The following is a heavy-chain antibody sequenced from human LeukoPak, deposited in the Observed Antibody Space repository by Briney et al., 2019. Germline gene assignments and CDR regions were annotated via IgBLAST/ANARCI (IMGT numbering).Heavy chain of an antibody. V-gene: IGHV3-30*04. CDR1: GFTFSRYA. J-gene: IGHJ4*02. Sequence: GGSLRLSCAVSGFTFSRYAMHWVRQASGEGLEWVALISYDGSNTYYADSVRGRFTISRDDSKNTLFLQMNNLRAEDTAVYYCARGKGYYGSGGSFDYWAQGTLVTVSS. CDR2: ISYDGSNT. D-gene: IGHD3-10*01. CDR3: ARGKGYYGSGGSFDY.